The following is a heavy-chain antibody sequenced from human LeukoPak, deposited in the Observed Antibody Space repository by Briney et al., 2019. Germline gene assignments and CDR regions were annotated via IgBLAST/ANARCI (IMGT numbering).Heavy chain of an antibody. D-gene: IGHD3-10*01. V-gene: IGHV1-2*02. CDR1: GYTFTGYY. CDR3: ARDRGREVIPDAFDI. Sequence: ASVKVSCKASGYTFTGYYMHWVRQAPGQGLEWMGWINPNSGGTNYAQKFQGRVTMTRDTSISTAYMELSRLRSDDTAVYYCARDRGREVIPDAFDIWGQGTMVTVSS. CDR2: INPNSGGT. J-gene: IGHJ3*02.